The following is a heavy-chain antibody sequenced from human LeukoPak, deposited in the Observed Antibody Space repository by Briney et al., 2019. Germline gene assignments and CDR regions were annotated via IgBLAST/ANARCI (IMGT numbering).Heavy chain of an antibody. CDR3: ARRSAGGWFDP. Sequence: SETLSLTCTVSGGSISSSSYYWGWIRQPPGKGLEWTGSIYYSGSTYYNPSLKSRVTISVDMSKNQFSLKLSSVTAADTAVYYCARRSAGGWFDPWGQGTLVTVSS. D-gene: IGHD3-16*01. CDR1: GGSISSSSYY. V-gene: IGHV4-39*01. CDR2: IYYSGST. J-gene: IGHJ5*02.